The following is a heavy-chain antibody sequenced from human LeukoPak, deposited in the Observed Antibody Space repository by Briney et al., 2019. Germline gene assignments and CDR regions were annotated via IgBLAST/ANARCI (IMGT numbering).Heavy chain of an antibody. CDR1: GGSISTQSYY. J-gene: IGHJ4*02. V-gene: IGHV4-39*01. Sequence: SETLSLTCTVSGGSISTQSYYWGWIRQPPGKGLEWIGTIYYSGNTYYNPSLKSRVTTSIDTSNNQFFLKLRSVTAADTAVYYCARHEVRGARSFDYWGQGTLVTVSS. CDR2: IYYSGNT. D-gene: IGHD3-10*01. CDR3: ARHEVRGARSFDY.